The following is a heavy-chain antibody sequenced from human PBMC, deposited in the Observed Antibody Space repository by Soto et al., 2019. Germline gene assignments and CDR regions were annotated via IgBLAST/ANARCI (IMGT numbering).Heavy chain of an antibody. V-gene: IGHV3-21*01. D-gene: IGHD3-16*01. CDR2: ISSSSSYI. J-gene: IGHJ4*02. CDR3: ASHMITFGGERTYYFDY. CDR1: GFTFSSYS. Sequence: GGSLRLSCAASGFTFSSYSMNWVRQAPGKGLEWVSSISSSSSYIYYADSVKGRFTISRDNAKNSLYLQMNSLRAEDTAVYYCASHMITFGGERTYYFDYWGQGTLVTVSS.